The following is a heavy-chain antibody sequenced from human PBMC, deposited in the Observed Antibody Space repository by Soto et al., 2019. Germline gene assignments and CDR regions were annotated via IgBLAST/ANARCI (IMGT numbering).Heavy chain of an antibody. D-gene: IGHD2-2*01. V-gene: IGHV1-18*01. Sequence: GASVKVSCKASGYTFTSYGISWVRQAPGQGLEWMGWISAYNGNTNYAQKLQGRVTMTTDTSTSTAYMELRSLRSDDTAVYYFANQLGYCSSTSCQNWFDPWGQGTLVTAPQ. J-gene: IGHJ5*02. CDR3: ANQLGYCSSTSCQNWFDP. CDR2: ISAYNGNT. CDR1: GYTFTSYG.